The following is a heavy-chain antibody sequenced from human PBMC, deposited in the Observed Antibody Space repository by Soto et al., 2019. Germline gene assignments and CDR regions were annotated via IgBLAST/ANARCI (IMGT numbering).Heavy chain of an antibody. CDR2: INPRNGKT. CDR3: VRSALDF. J-gene: IGHJ4*01. Sequence: ASVKVSCKASGYNFTSLYAHWVRQAPGQGLEWMGIINPRNGKTTYAQKFQGRVTLTRDTSTTTIYRELNTLSTADTAVYFCVRSALDFWG. D-gene: IGHD2-15*01. V-gene: IGHV1-46*01. CDR1: GYNFTSLY.